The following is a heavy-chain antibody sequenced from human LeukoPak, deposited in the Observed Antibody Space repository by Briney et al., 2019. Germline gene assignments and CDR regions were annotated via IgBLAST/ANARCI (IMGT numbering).Heavy chain of an antibody. CDR3: AKTTAGYSSGRYPGWPIDY. Sequence: GGSLRLSCAASGFTFSNYAMHWVRQAPGKGLEWVSLISSGGTYEYYADSVKGRFTISRDNSKNTLYLQLNSLRAEDTAVYYCAKTTAGYSSGRYPGWPIDYWGQGTLVTVSS. J-gene: IGHJ4*02. CDR2: ISSGGTYE. CDR1: GFTFSNYA. D-gene: IGHD6-19*01. V-gene: IGHV3-30*01.